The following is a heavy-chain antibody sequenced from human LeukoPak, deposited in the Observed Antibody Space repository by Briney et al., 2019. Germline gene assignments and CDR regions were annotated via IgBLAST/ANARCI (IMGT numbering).Heavy chain of an antibody. J-gene: IGHJ3*02. V-gene: IGHV3-23*01. D-gene: IGHD3-22*01. CDR1: GFSFSTDA. CDR2: IGNSGVST. Sequence: PGGSLRLSCAASGFSFSTDAMTWVRQAPGKGLEWVSTIGNSGVSTDYADSVKGRFTISRDNSRNTLSLQMNSLRAEDTAVYYCAGGAYYYDSSGWAFDIWGQGTMVTVSS. CDR3: AGGAYYYDSSGWAFDI.